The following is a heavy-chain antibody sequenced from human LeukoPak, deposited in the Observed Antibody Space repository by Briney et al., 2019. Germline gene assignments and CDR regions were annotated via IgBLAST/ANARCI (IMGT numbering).Heavy chain of an antibody. D-gene: IGHD3-3*01. CDR2: STPATDST. V-gene: IGHV3-21*01. CDR3: VGNQDFWSGYHAFEY. Sequence: GGSLRLSCSASGLVFSSYTMGWVRHAPGKGLEWVSSSTPATDSTNYADSVQGRFTISRDNAKKTAYLQMNSLRVEDTAIYFCVGNQDFWSGYHAFEYWGQGILVTVSS. CDR1: GLVFSSYT. J-gene: IGHJ4*02.